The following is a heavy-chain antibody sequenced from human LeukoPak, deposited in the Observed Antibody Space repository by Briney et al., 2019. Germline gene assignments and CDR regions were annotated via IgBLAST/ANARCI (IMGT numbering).Heavy chain of an antibody. J-gene: IGHJ4*02. D-gene: IGHD2-15*01. V-gene: IGHV4-34*01. CDR2: INHSGST. Sequence: SETLSLTCAVYGGSFSGYYWSWIRQPPGKGLEWIGEINHSGSTNYNPSLKSRVTISVDTSKNQFSLKLSSVTAADTAVYYCARVLGCSGGSCYLSFDYWGQGTLVTVSS. CDR1: GGSFSGYY. CDR3: ARVLGCSGGSCYLSFDY.